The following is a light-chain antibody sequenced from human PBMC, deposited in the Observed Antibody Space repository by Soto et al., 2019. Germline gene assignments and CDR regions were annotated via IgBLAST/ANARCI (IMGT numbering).Light chain of an antibody. V-gene: IGKV1-8*01. Sequence: AIRMTQSPSSFSASTGDSVTITCRASQGISSYLAWYQQKPGKAPKLLIYAASTLQSGVPSRFSGSGSGTDFTLTISCLQSEDFATYYCQQYYSYPTFGPATKVDIK. CDR2: AAS. CDR1: QGISSY. J-gene: IGKJ3*01. CDR3: QQYYSYPT.